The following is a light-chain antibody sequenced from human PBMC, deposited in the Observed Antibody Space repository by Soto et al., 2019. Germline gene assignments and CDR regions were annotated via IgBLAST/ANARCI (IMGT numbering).Light chain of an antibody. CDR3: AAWDDSLSGHVV. CDR1: TSNIGRNP. J-gene: IGLJ2*01. V-gene: IGLV1-44*01. CDR2: STS. Sequence: QSVLTQPPSASGTPGQRVTISCSGTTSNIGRNPVNWYQQVPGTAPKLLIYSTSQRPSGVPDRFSGSRSGTSASLAISGLQSEDEADYYCAAWDDSLSGHVVFGGGTQLTVL.